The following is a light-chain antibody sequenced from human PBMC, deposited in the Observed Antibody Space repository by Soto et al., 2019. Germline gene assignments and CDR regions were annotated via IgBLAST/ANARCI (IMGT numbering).Light chain of an antibody. J-gene: IGLJ2*01. CDR1: SDDVGGYNY. CDR2: EVT. CDR3: CSYAGSSTLV. V-gene: IGLV2-23*02. Sequence: QSVLTQPASVSGSPGQSITISCTGTSDDVGGYNYVSWYQQHSGKAPKLIIYEVTNRPSGVSNRFSGSKSGNTASLTISGLQAEDEADYYCCSYAGSSTLVFGGGTKLTVL.